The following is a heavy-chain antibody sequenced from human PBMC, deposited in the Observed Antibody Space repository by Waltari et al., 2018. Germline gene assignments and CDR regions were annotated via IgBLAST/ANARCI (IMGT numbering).Heavy chain of an antibody. V-gene: IGHV3-30-3*01. D-gene: IGHD3-22*01. J-gene: IGHJ4*02. CDR3: ASPTQDYYDTSGYFAD. CDR2: ISYDGINS. CDR1: GFAFSDYA. Sequence: QVQLVESGGGEVQPGTSLRLSCAASGFAFSDYAMNWVRQAPGKGLEWVTLISYDGINSFYAEAVRGRFTVSRDNSKNTLYLQMNSLRVEDTAVYYCASPTQDYYDTSGYFADWGQGTLVTVSS.